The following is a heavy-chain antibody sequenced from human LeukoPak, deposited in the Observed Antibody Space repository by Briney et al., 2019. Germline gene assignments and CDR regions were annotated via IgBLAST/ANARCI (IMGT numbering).Heavy chain of an antibody. J-gene: IGHJ3*02. D-gene: IGHD4-23*01. CDR3: ASRGATVVNDAFDI. V-gene: IGHV3-74*01. CDR1: GFTFSSNW. Sequence: GGSLRLSCAASGFTFSSNWMHWVRQAPGKGLVWVSRINSDGSSTSYADSVKGRFTISRDNAKNSLYLQMNSLRADDTAVYYCASRGATVVNDAFDIWGQGTMVTVSS. CDR2: INSDGSST.